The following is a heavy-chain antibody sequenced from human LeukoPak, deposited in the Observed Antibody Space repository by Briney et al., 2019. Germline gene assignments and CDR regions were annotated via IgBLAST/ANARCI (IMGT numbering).Heavy chain of an antibody. J-gene: IGHJ4*02. V-gene: IGHV3-30*03. Sequence: HAGGSLRLSCAASGFTFSGYGLHWVRQAPGKGLEWVAVISYDGSNKYSADSVKGRFTISRDNSKNTLYLQMNSLRAEDTAVYYCARVPATGTLGDYFDYWGQGTLVTVSS. CDR1: GFTFSGYG. CDR2: ISYDGSNK. D-gene: IGHD2-2*01. CDR3: ARVPATGTLGDYFDY.